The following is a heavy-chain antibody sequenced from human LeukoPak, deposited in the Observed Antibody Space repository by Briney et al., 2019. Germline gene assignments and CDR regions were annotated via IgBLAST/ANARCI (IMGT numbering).Heavy chain of an antibody. D-gene: IGHD3-10*01. CDR3: ARDRGPYGSGERWCDP. CDR2: INPKSGGT. Sequence: ASVKVSCKASGYTFTVFYINWVRQAPGRGLEWLGRINPKSGGTYYSQNFQGRVTMTRDMSISTAYMELSRLESDDTAVYYCARDRGPYGSGERWCDPWGQGTLVTVSS. V-gene: IGHV1-2*06. CDR1: GYTFTVFY. J-gene: IGHJ5*02.